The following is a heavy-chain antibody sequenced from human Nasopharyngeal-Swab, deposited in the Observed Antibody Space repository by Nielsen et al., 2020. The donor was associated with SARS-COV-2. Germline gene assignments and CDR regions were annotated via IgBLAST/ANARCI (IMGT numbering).Heavy chain of an antibody. CDR1: GYTFTSYY. J-gene: IGHJ5*02. Sequence: ASVKVSCKASGYTFTSYYMHWVRQAPGQGLEWMGIINPSGGSTSYAQKFQGRVTMTRDTSISTAYMELSRLRSDDTAVYYCARESERWFDPWGQGTLVTVSS. D-gene: IGHD1-1*01. V-gene: IGHV1-46*01. CDR2: INPSGGST. CDR3: ARESERWFDP.